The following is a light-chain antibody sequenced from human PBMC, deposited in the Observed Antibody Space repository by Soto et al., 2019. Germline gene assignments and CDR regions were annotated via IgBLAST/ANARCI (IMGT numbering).Light chain of an antibody. J-gene: IGKJ1*01. Sequence: EIQMTQSPSSLSASVGDRVTITCRARQSSGSYLTWYQQKPGNAPNLLIHGGSILQSGVTPRFSGSGSGTDFTLTISCLQSEDFATYYCQQYYSYPRTFGQGTKVDIK. V-gene: IGKV1-39*01. CDR1: QSSGSY. CDR2: GGS. CDR3: QQYYSYPRT.